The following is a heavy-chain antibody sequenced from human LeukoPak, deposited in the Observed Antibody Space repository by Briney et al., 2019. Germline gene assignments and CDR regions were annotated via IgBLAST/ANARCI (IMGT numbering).Heavy chain of an antibody. CDR1: GFSFSSYN. D-gene: IGHD6-19*01. CDR3: AKGTKSYSSGRMDDY. CDR2: ITTSSSYT. J-gene: IGHJ4*02. Sequence: GGSLRLSCEASGFSFSSYNMDWVRQTPGKGLEWISSITTSSSYTFYADSVKGRFTISRDNSKNTLYLQMNGLRAEDTAVYYCAKGTKSYSSGRMDDYWGQGTLVTVSS. V-gene: IGHV3-21*04.